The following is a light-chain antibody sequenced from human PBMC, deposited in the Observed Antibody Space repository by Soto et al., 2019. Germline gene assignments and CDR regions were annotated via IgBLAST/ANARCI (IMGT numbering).Light chain of an antibody. CDR1: QAVGYN. CDR3: QQSYT. V-gene: IGKV3-15*01. J-gene: IGKJ2*01. CDR2: GAS. Sequence: EVVMTQSPATLYVSPGEIVTLSCRASQAVGYNLAWYQHKPGQAPRLLIYGASTRVTGIPTRFSGSGSGTEFTLTIRSLQSEDFAIYYCQQSYTFGQGTKLEIK.